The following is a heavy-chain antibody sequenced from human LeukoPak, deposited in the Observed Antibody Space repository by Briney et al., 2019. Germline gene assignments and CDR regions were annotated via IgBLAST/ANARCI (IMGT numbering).Heavy chain of an antibody. CDR2: ISGSGGST. CDR3: AKDVTRRDGYNYGNWHFDL. Sequence: GGSLRLSCAASGFTFSSYAMSWVRQAPGKGLEWVSAISGSGGSTYYADSVKGRFTISRDNSKNTLYLQMNSLRAEDTAVYYCAKDVTRRDGYNYGNWHFDLWGRGTLVTVSS. CDR1: GFTFSSYA. J-gene: IGHJ2*01. D-gene: IGHD5-24*01. V-gene: IGHV3-23*01.